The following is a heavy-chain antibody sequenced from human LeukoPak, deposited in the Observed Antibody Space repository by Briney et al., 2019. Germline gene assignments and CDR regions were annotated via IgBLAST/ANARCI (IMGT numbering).Heavy chain of an antibody. J-gene: IGHJ6*03. CDR2: IKQDGSEK. CDR1: GFTFSSYW. V-gene: IGHV3-7*01. D-gene: IGHD3-9*01. CDR3: ARERYYDILTDYYYYSYMDV. Sequence: GGSLRLSCAASGFTFSSYWMSWVRQAPGKGLEWVANIKQDGSEKYYVDSVKGRFTISRDNAKNSLYLQMNSRIAEDTAVYYCARERYYDILTDYYYYSYMDVWGKGTTVTVSS.